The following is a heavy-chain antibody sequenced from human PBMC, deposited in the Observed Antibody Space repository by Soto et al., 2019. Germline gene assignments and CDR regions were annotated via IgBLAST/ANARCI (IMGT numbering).Heavy chain of an antibody. Sequence: QVQLQESGPGLVKPSQTLSLTCTVSGGSISTGGYYWSWIRQYPGKGLEWIGYIYYTGSAHYNPSLTSRVTMAVDTSNNHFSLKLTAVTAADTAVYSCARGRSDIAVVPVDFWGPGTLVSVSS. J-gene: IGHJ4*02. CDR2: IYYTGSA. V-gene: IGHV4-31*03. D-gene: IGHD2-2*01. CDR1: GGSISTGGYY. CDR3: ARGRSDIAVVPVDF.